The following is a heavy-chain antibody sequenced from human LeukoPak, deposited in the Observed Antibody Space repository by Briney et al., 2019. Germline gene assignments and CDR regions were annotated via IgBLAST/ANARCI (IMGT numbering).Heavy chain of an antibody. V-gene: IGHV4-30-2*01. CDR2: IYHSGST. CDR3: ARVIPPLVAAAGTGWFDP. Sequence: PSQTLSLTCTVSGGSISSGGYYWSWIRQPPGKGLEWIGYIYHSGSTYYNPSLKSRVTISVDTSKNQFSLKLSSVTAADTAVYYCARVIPPLVAAAGTGWFDPWGQGTLVTVSS. J-gene: IGHJ5*02. D-gene: IGHD6-13*01. CDR1: GGSISSGGYY.